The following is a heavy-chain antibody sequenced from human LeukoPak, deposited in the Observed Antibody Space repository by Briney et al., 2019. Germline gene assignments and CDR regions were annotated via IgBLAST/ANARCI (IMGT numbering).Heavy chain of an antibody. J-gene: IGHJ3*02. CDR2: IKQDGSEK. D-gene: IGHD3-3*01. CDR1: GFTFSSYW. V-gene: IGHV3-7*01. CDR3: ARQKREIAYYDFWSGYPGWGAFDI. Sequence: GGSLRLSCAASGFTFSSYWMSWVRQAPGKGLEWVANIKQDGSEKYYVDSVKGRFTISRDNAKNSLYLQMNSLRAEDTAVYYCARQKREIAYYDFWSGYPGWGAFDIWGQGTMVTVSS.